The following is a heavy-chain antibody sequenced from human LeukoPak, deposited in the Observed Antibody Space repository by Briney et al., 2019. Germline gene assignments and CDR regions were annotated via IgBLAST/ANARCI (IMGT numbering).Heavy chain of an antibody. Sequence: GGSLRLSCAASGFTFSSYSMNWVRQAPGKGLEWVSSISSSSSYIYYADSVKGRFTISRDNAKNSLYLQMNSLRAEDTAVYYCASRSINWHEGNWFDPWGQGTLVTVSS. V-gene: IGHV3-21*01. CDR1: GFTFSSYS. D-gene: IGHD1-1*01. J-gene: IGHJ5*02. CDR3: ASRSINWHEGNWFDP. CDR2: ISSSSSYI.